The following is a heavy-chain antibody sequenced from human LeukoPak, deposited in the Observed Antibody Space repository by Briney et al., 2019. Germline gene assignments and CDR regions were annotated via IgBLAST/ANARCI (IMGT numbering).Heavy chain of an antibody. V-gene: IGHV4-59*12. CDR3: ARDQEETTYRYYYYYMDV. CDR1: GGSISSYY. J-gene: IGHJ6*03. CDR2: IYYSGST. D-gene: IGHD4-17*01. Sequence: SETLSLTCTVSGGSISSYYWSWIRQPPGKGLEWIGYIYYSGSTNYNPSLKSRVTISVDTSKNQFSLKLSSVTAADTAVYYCARDQEETTYRYYYYYMDVWGKGTTVTISS.